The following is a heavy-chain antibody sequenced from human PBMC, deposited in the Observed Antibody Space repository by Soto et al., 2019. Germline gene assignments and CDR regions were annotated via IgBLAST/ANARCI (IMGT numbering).Heavy chain of an antibody. CDR2: IYYSGSS. Sequence: PXETLSLPGPVAGFSISTSNYYWGWIRQPPGKGLEWIGIIYYSGSSYYNPSLKSRVTISVDTSRNQFSLKLSSVTAADTAVYYCAMTPGTNYYYYYGMDVCGQGTTVTVSS. D-gene: IGHD1-1*01. CDR1: GFSISTSNYY. J-gene: IGHJ6*02. V-gene: IGHV4-39*01. CDR3: AMTPGTNYYYYYGMDV.